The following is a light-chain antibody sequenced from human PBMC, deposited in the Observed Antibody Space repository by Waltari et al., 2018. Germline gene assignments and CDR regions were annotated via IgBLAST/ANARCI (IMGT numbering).Light chain of an antibody. J-gene: IGKJ3*01. CDR3: QQGNSYPFT. V-gene: IGKV1-13*02. CDR1: QGISSY. Sequence: IQMSQSPSSLSASVGDRVTITCRASQGISSYLNWYQQKPGKAPKLLIYYANSLASGVPSRFSDSGSGTEFTLTISSLQPEDFATYYCQQGNSYPFTFGPGTKLDIK. CDR2: YAN.